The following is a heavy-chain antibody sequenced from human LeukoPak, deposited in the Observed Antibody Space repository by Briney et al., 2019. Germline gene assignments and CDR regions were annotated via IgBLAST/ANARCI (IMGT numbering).Heavy chain of an antibody. CDR1: GGTFSSYA. J-gene: IGHJ5*02. V-gene: IGHV1-69*13. Sequence: GASVKVSCKASGGTFSSYAISWVRQAPGQRLEWMGGIIPIFGTANYAQKFQGRVTITADESTSTAYMELSSLRSEDTAVYYCARCYSGSYYWFDPWGQGTLVTVSS. CDR2: IIPIFGTA. CDR3: ARCYSGSYYWFDP. D-gene: IGHD1-26*01.